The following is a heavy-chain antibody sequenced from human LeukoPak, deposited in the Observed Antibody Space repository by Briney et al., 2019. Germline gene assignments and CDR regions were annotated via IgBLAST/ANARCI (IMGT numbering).Heavy chain of an antibody. J-gene: IGHJ5*02. CDR1: GFTFSSYA. Sequence: GGSLRLSCAASGFTFSSYAMSCVRQAPGKGLEWVSAISGSGGSTYYADSVKGRFTISRDNAKNSLYLQMNSLRAEDTAVYYCARDGGLNYDFWSGRSYNWFDPWGQGTLVTVSS. V-gene: IGHV3-23*01. D-gene: IGHD3-3*01. CDR2: ISGSGGST. CDR3: ARDGGLNYDFWSGRSYNWFDP.